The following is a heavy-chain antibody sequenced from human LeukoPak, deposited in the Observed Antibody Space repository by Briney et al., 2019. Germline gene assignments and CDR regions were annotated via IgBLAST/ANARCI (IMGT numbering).Heavy chain of an antibody. V-gene: IGHV3-30-3*01. CDR2: ISYDGTEK. J-gene: IGHJ4*02. CDR1: GLSFSSYA. CDR3: ARDGHGVPLDY. D-gene: IGHD4-17*01. Sequence: GSSLRLSCAASGLSFSSYAMHWVRQAPGKGLEWVAVISYDGTEKYYGDSVKGRFTISRDNSKNTLYLQMNSLRAEDTALYYCARDGHGVPLDYWGQGTLVTVST.